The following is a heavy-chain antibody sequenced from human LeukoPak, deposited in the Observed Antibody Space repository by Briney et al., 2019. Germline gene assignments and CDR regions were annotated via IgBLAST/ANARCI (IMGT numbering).Heavy chain of an antibody. J-gene: IGHJ4*02. CDR3: VKDSSVIRGDYHFFDY. CDR2: INDSGGST. V-gene: IGHV3-23*01. CDR1: GGSISSGD. D-gene: IGHD3-10*01. Sequence: ETLSLTCTVSGGSISSGDNYWGWVHQAPGKGLEWVSSINDSGGSTKYADSVKGRFTISRDNSKNTVYLHMNSLRADDTAVYYCVKDSSVIRGDYHFFDYWGQGTLVIVSS.